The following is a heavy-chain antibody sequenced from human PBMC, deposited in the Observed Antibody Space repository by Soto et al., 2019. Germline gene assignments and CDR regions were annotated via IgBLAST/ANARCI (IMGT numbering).Heavy chain of an antibody. Sequence: LRLSCAASGFTFSSYGMHWVRQAPGKGLEWVAVISYDGSNKYYADSVKGRFTISRDNSKNTLYLQMNSLRAEDTAVYYCAIGILGDAARLENYYYYGMDVWGQGTTVTVSS. CDR3: AIGILGDAARLENYYYYGMDV. CDR1: GFTFSSYG. V-gene: IGHV3-30*03. CDR2: ISYDGSNK. D-gene: IGHD1-1*01. J-gene: IGHJ6*02.